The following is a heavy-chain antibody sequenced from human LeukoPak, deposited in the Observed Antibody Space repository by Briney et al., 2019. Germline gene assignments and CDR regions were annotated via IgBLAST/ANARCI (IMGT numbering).Heavy chain of an antibody. Sequence: PGRSLRLSCTASGFTFGDYAMTWVRQAPGKGLEWVGFIRSKTYGGTTEYAASVKGRFTISRDDSESIAYLQMNNLKTDDTAVYFCTRSWRRSEMATIVFWGQGTLVTVSS. CDR1: GFTFGDYA. D-gene: IGHD5-24*01. J-gene: IGHJ4*02. CDR2: IRSKTYGGTT. V-gene: IGHV3-49*04. CDR3: TRSWRRSEMATIVF.